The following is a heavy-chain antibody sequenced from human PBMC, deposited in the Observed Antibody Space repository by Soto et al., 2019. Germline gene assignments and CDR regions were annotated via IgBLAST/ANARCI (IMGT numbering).Heavy chain of an antibody. CDR2: INSDGSTR. V-gene: IGHV3-74*01. CDR3: AKVAYGAYHFDS. J-gene: IGHJ4*02. D-gene: IGHD2-21*01. Sequence: EVQLVESGGGLVQPGGSLRLSCGASGFTFSSYWMHWVRQAPGEGLVWVSRINSDGSTRSYADSVKGRFTISRDNAKNTLFLQMTSLRAEDTAVYYCAKVAYGAYHFDSWGQGTLVT. CDR1: GFTFSSYW.